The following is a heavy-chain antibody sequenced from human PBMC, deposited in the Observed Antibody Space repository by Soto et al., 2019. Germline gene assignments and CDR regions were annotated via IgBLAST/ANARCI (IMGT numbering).Heavy chain of an antibody. J-gene: IGHJ4*02. V-gene: IGHV3-74*01. Sequence: AGGSLRLSCAASGFTFSTYWMHWVRQAPGKGLVWVSNINTDGSSTNYADSVKGRFTISRDNAKNTVYLQMDSLRAEDTALYYCVSAIGGGEAYWGQGTLVTVSS. CDR2: INTDGSST. CDR3: VSAIGGGEAY. D-gene: IGHD2-2*02. CDR1: GFTFSTYW.